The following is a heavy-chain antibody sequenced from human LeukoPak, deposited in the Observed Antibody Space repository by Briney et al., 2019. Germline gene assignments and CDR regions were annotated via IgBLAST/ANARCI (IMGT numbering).Heavy chain of an antibody. V-gene: IGHV3-20*04. CDR1: GFEFDDYG. Sequence: RPGGSLRLSCAASGFEFDDYGMSWVRQAPGKGLEWVCDINWNGAWTGYADSVKGRFTLSRDNAKNSLYLQMNSLRAEDTALYYCAGYYYDSSRGFDLWGQGTLVTVSA. D-gene: IGHD3-22*01. CDR2: INWNGAWT. CDR3: AGYYYDSSRGFDL. J-gene: IGHJ5*02.